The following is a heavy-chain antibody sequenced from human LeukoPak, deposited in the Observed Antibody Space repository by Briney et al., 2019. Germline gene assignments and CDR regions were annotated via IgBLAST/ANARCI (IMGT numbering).Heavy chain of an antibody. V-gene: IGHV4-59*01. J-gene: IGHJ5*02. D-gene: IGHD3-3*01. Sequence: SETLSLTCTVSGGSISSYYWSWFRQPPGKGLEWIGYIYYSGSTNYNPSLKSRVTISVDTSKNQFSLKLSSVTAADTAVYYCAGYDYDFWSGYYFGVLDPWGQGTLVTVSS. CDR2: IYYSGST. CDR3: AGYDYDFWSGYYFGVLDP. CDR1: GGSISSYY.